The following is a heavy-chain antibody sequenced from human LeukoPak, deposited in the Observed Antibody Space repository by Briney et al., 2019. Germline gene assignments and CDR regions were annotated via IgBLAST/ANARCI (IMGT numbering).Heavy chain of an antibody. CDR2: ISSSSSYI. D-gene: IGHD6-19*01. Sequence: PGGSLRLSCAASGFTFRSYTMNWVRQAPGKGLEWVSSISSSSSYISYADSVKGRFTISRDNAKNSLYLQMNSLRAEDTAVYFCARDRGGGWFLDAFDIWGQGTMVTVSS. CDR3: ARDRGGGWFLDAFDI. V-gene: IGHV3-21*01. J-gene: IGHJ3*02. CDR1: GFTFRSYT.